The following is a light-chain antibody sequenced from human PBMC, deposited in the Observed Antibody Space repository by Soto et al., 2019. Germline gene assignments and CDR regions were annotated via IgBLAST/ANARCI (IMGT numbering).Light chain of an antibody. CDR3: ASWDDSLTGYV. CDR2: SNN. Sequence: QSGLTQPPSASGTPGQRITSSCSGSSSNIGSKYVHWYHHLPGTAPKLLIDSNNQRPSGVPDRFSGSKSGTSASLAISGLRSEDEADYYCASWDDSLTGYVFGTGTKVTVL. J-gene: IGLJ1*01. V-gene: IGLV1-47*02. CDR1: SSNIGSKY.